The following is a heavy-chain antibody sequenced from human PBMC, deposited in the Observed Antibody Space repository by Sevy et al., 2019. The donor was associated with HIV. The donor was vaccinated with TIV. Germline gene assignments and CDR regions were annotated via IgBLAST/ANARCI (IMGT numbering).Heavy chain of an antibody. V-gene: IGHV3-23*01. CDR3: AKVRGIAVAGRWLDY. CDR2: ISGSGGST. CDR1: GFTFSSYA. Sequence: GGCLRLSCAASGFTFSSYAMSWVRQAPGKGLEWVSAISGSGGSTYYADSVKGRFTISRDNSKNTLYLQMNSLRAEDTAVYYCAKVRGIAVAGRWLDYWGQGTLVTVSS. J-gene: IGHJ4*02. D-gene: IGHD6-19*01.